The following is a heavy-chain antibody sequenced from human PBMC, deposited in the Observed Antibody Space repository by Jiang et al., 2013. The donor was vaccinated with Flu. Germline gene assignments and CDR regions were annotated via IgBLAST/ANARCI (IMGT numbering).Heavy chain of an antibody. CDR1: RGSIISGSYY. D-gene: IGHD5-12*01. V-gene: IGHV4-39*07. CDR3: ARAQKYSGFELPFFDY. J-gene: IGHJ4*02. Sequence: GSGLVKPSETLSLTCTVSRGSIISGSYYWVWIRQPPGKGLEWIGSIYHSGSTYYNPSLQSRVTMSVDTSKNQFSLNVTSATAADTAVYYCARAQKYSGFELPFFDYWGQGSLVTVSS. CDR2: IYHSGST.